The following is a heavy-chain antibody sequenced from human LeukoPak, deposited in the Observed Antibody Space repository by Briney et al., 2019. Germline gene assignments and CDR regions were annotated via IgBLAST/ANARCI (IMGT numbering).Heavy chain of an antibody. CDR2: IYTSGST. J-gene: IGHJ4*02. CDR1: VGSLSSGSYY. CDR3: ATYCSSTNCYKSAHY. Sequence: SQTLSLTCTVSVGSLSSGSYYWSWIRQPAGKGLEWIGRIYTSGSTNYNPSLKSRVTISVDTSKYLFSLKLTSVTTADTAVYYCATYCSSTNCYKSAHYWGQGTLVTVSS. V-gene: IGHV4-61*02. D-gene: IGHD2-2*02.